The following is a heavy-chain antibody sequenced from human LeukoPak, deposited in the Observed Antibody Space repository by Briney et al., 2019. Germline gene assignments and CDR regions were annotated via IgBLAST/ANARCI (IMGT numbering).Heavy chain of an antibody. J-gene: IGHJ4*02. CDR3: ATSYCSSTSCPPHY. D-gene: IGHD2-2*01. Sequence: GGSLRLSCAASGFTFSSYAMHWVRQAPGKGLEWVAVISYDGSNKYYADSVKGRFTISRDNSKSTLYLQMNSLRAEDTAVYYCATSYCSSTSCPPHYWGQGTPVTVSS. CDR2: ISYDGSNK. CDR1: GFTFSSYA. V-gene: IGHV3-30*04.